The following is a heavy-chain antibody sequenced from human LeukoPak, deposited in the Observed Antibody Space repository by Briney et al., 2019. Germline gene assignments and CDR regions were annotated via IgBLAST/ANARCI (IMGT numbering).Heavy chain of an antibody. CDR1: GGSISSGGYS. J-gene: IGHJ4*02. V-gene: IGHV4-30-4*07. CDR3: ARGSRGYSYG. CDR2: IYYSGST. Sequence: SQTLSLTCAVSGGSISSGGYSWSWIRQPPGTGLEWIGYIYYSGSTNYNPSLKSRVTISVDTSKNQFSLKLSSVTAADTAVYYCARGSRGYSYGWGQGTLVTVSS. D-gene: IGHD5-18*01.